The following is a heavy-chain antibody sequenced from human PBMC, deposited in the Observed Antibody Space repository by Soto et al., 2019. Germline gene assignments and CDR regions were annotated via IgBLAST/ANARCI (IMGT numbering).Heavy chain of an antibody. Sequence: SVKVSCKASGFTFSSSAVQWVRQARGQRLEWIGKIVVGSGNTNYAQKFQERVTITRDMSTSTAYMELSSLRSEDTAFYYCARCVFLTRIGFYIDYWGLGTLVTVSS. CDR1: GFTFSSSA. CDR3: ARCVFLTRIGFYIDY. J-gene: IGHJ4*02. CDR2: IVVGSGNT. V-gene: IGHV1-58*01. D-gene: IGHD3-9*01.